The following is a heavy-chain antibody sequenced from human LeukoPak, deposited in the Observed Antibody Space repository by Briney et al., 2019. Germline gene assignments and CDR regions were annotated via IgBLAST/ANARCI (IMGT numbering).Heavy chain of an antibody. D-gene: IGHD6-19*01. CDR2: IEKDGSEI. Sequence: GGSLRPSCAASGFTFSNYWMNWVRQAPGKGMEWVAIIEKDGSEILYVDSVKGRFTISRDNAKNSLYLQMNSLRAEDTAVYYCAAGAGWLIDWWGQGTLVTVSS. CDR3: AAGAGWLIDW. CDR1: GFTFSNYW. J-gene: IGHJ4*02. V-gene: IGHV3-7*01.